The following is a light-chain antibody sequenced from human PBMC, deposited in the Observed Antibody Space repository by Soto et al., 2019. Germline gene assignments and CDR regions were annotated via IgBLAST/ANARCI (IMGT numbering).Light chain of an antibody. CDR2: DAS. CDR3: QQYGYSLT. V-gene: IGKV3-20*01. J-gene: IGKJ4*01. Sequence: EIMLSQSPGTLSLTPGERATLSCRASQSVSNNYLAWYQQKPGQAPRLLIYDASNRATGIPARFSGSGSGTDFTLTISRLEPEDFAVYYCQQYGYSLTFGQGTMV. CDR1: QSVSNNY.